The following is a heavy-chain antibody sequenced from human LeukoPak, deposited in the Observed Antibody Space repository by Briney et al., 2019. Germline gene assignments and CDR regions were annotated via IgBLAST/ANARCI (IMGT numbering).Heavy chain of an antibody. CDR2: IIAIFGTA. J-gene: IGHJ6*03. V-gene: IGHV1-69*05. D-gene: IGHD6-13*01. CDR3: ARRGSSSGEDYYYMDV. CDR1: GGTFSSYA. Sequence: SVKVSCKASGGTFSSYAISWVRQAPGQGLEWMGGIIAIFGTANYAQKFQGRVTITTDESTSTAYMELSSLRSEDTAVYYCARRGSSSGEDYYYMDVWGKGTTVTVSS.